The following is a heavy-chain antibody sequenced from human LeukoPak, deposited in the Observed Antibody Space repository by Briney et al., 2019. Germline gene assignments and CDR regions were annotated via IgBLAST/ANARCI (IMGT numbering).Heavy chain of an antibody. J-gene: IGHJ5*02. CDR1: GGTFSSYA. D-gene: IGHD6-19*01. CDR3: AREELYSSGWQPSP. V-gene: IGHV1-69*05. Sequence: SVKVSCKASGGTFSSYAISWVRQAPGQGLEWMGGIIPIFGTANYAQKFRGRVTITTDESTSTAYMELSSLRSEDTAVYYCAREELYSSGWQPSPWGQGTLVTVSS. CDR2: IIPIFGTA.